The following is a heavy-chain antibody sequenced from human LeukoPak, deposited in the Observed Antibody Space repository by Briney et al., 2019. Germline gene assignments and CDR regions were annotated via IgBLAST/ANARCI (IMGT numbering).Heavy chain of an antibody. Sequence: GGSLRLSCAASGFPFSSYSMTWVRQAPGKGLEWVANIKPDGTTKFYVDSVKGRFTISRDSSKNTLYLQMNSLRAEDTAVYYCVKGGGNVRRYFEYWGQGTLVTVSS. D-gene: IGHD4-23*01. V-gene: IGHV3-7*03. CDR3: VKGGGNVRRYFEY. CDR2: IKPDGTTK. CDR1: GFPFSSYS. J-gene: IGHJ4*02.